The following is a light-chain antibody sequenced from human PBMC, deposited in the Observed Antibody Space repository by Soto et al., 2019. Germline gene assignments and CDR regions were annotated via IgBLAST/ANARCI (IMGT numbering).Light chain of an antibody. J-gene: IGKJ4*01. CDR3: QQRSNWPPLT. V-gene: IGKV3-11*01. CDR2: DAS. CDR1: QSASSY. Sequence: EIVLTQSPATLSLSPGERATLSCRASQSASSYLAWYQQKPGQAPRLLIYDASNRATGIPARFSGSGSGTDFTLTISSLEPDDFAVYDCQQRSNWPPLTFGGGTKVEIK.